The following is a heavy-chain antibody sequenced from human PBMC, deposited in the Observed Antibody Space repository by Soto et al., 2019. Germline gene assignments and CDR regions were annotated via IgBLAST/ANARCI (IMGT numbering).Heavy chain of an antibody. CDR1: GGTFSSYT. J-gene: IGHJ5*02. D-gene: IGHD6-13*01. V-gene: IGHV1-69*02. CDR3: ARGIAAAGTRWFDP. Sequence: QVQLVQSGAEVKKPGSSVKVSCKASGGTFSSYTISWVRQALGQGLEWMGRIIPILGIANYAQKFQGRVTITADKSTSTAYMELSSLRSEDTAVYYCARGIAAAGTRWFDPWGQGTLVTVSS. CDR2: IIPILGIA.